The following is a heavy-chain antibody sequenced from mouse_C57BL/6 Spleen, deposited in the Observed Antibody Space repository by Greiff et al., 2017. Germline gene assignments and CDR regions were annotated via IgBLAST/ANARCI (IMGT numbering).Heavy chain of an antibody. D-gene: IGHD2-1*01. CDR1: GYTFTSYW. V-gene: IGHV1-55*01. Sequence: QVQLQQSGAELVKPGASVKMSCKASGYTFTSYWITWVKQRPGQGLEWIGDIYPGSGSTNYNEKFKSKATLTVDTSSSTAYMQLSSLTSEDSAVYYCASHYYDYYAMDYWGQGTSVTVSS. CDR2: IYPGSGST. J-gene: IGHJ4*01. CDR3: ASHYYDYYAMDY.